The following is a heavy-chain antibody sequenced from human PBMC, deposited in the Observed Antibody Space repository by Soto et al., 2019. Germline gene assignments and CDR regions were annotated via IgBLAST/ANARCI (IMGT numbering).Heavy chain of an antibody. CDR3: AKDIRGQQLVFDY. CDR1: GFTFDDYA. J-gene: IGHJ4*02. Sequence: LRLSCAASGFTFDDYAMHWVRQAPGKGLEWVSGISWNSGSIGYADSVKGRFTISRDNAKNSLYLQMNSLRAEDTALYYCAKDIRGQQLVFDYWGQGTLVTVSS. CDR2: ISWNSGSI. V-gene: IGHV3-9*01. D-gene: IGHD6-13*01.